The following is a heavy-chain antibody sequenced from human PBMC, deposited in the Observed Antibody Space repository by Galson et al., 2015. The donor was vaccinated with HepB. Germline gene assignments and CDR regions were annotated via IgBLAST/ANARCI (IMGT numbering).Heavy chain of an antibody. V-gene: IGHV3-33*01. CDR3: ARYYGNYRAFDS. CDR2: IWFDGSKD. CDR1: GSAFSRHG. J-gene: IGHJ4*02. Sequence: SLRLSCAASGSAFSRHGMHWVRQAPGKGLEWVALIWFDGSKDYYADSVKGRFTISRDNSNNMLYLQMNNLRVDDTAVYYCARYYGNYRAFDSWGQGTLVTVSS. D-gene: IGHD4-11*01.